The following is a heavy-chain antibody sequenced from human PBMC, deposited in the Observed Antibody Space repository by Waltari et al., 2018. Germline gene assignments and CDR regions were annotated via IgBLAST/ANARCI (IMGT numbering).Heavy chain of an antibody. Sequence: QVQLVQSGAEVKEPGASVKVSCKASGYTFTRHYMHWVRQAPGQGLEWMGIINPSDDTKAYTQKFQGRVTMTRDTSTNTCYMELSSLRSEDTAVYYCARAASTYCSTTSCPGDYWGQGTLVTVSS. CDR2: INPSDDTK. D-gene: IGHD2-2*01. CDR1: GYTFTRHY. CDR3: ARAASTYCSTTSCPGDY. J-gene: IGHJ4*02. V-gene: IGHV1-46*01.